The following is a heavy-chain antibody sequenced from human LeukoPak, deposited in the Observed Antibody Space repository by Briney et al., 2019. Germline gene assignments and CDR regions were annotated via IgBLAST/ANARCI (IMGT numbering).Heavy chain of an antibody. CDR3: ARDDSSGWYAFDY. CDR2: ISAYNGNT. Sequence: ASVKVSCKASGYTFTSYGNSWVRQAPGQGLEWMGWISAYNGNTNYAQKFQGRVTMTRNTSISTAYMELSSLRSEDTAVYYCARDDSSGWYAFDYWGQGTLVTVSS. J-gene: IGHJ4*02. CDR1: GYTFTSYG. D-gene: IGHD6-19*01. V-gene: IGHV1-18*01.